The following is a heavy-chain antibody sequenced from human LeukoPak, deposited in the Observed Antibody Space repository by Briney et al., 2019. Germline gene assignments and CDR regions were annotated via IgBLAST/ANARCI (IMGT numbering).Heavy chain of an antibody. CDR2: INPSGGST. CDR3: ARDQAGTPSRY. Sequence: GASVKVSCKASGYTFNSYYMHWVRQAPGQGLEWMGIINPSGGSTSYAQKFQGRVTMTRDTSTSTVYMELSSLRSEDTAVYYCARDQAGTPSRYWGQGTLVTVSS. D-gene: IGHD1-7*01. V-gene: IGHV1-46*02. J-gene: IGHJ4*02. CDR1: GYTFNSYY.